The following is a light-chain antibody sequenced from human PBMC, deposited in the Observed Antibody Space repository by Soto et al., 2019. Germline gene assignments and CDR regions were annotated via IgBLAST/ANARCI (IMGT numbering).Light chain of an antibody. CDR2: DVS. V-gene: IGLV2-11*01. Sequence: QSALTQPRSVSGSPGQSVTISCTGTSSDVGAYNYVSWYQQHPAKAPNLIIYDVSKRPSGVPDRFSGSKSGNTASLTIAGLQAEDEGDYYCCSYTNSAYVFGTGTQLTVL. CDR3: CSYTNSAYV. CDR1: SSDVGAYNY. J-gene: IGLJ1*01.